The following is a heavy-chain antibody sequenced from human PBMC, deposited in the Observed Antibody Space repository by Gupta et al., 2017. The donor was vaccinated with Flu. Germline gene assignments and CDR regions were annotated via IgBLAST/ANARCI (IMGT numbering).Heavy chain of an antibody. J-gene: IGHJ4*02. CDR3: AREILGGYYDSSGYYYFDY. V-gene: IGHV1-69*01. D-gene: IGHD3-22*01. CDR2: IIPIFGTA. Sequence: GGIIPIFGTANYAQKFQGRVTITADESTSTAYMELSSLRSEDTAVYYCAREILGGYYDSSGYYYFDYWGQGTLVTVSS.